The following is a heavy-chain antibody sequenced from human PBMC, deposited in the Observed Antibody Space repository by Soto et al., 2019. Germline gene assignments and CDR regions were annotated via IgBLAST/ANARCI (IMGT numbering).Heavy chain of an antibody. J-gene: IGHJ4*02. Sequence: GESLKISCKASGYSFSTHWIAWVRQMPGKGLEWMAIIYPADSDTRYSLSFQGQVTISADKSISTAYLQRSSLKASDTAMYYCAKLREGNYGSKSYQDFDYWGQGTLVTVSS. CDR1: GYSFSTHW. D-gene: IGHD3-10*01. CDR2: IYPADSDT. CDR3: AKLREGNYGSKSYQDFDY. V-gene: IGHV5-51*01.